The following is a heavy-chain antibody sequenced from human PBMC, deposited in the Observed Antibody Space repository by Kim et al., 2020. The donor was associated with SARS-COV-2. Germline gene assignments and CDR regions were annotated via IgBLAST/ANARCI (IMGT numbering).Heavy chain of an antibody. CDR3: ARAYSNNCFDP. V-gene: IGHV4-59*01. D-gene: IGHD4-4*01. CDR2: T. Sequence: TTYTPALTSRGPLSVDTSKNQFSLKLSSVTAADTAVYYCARAYSNNCFDPWGQGTLVTVSS. J-gene: IGHJ5*02.